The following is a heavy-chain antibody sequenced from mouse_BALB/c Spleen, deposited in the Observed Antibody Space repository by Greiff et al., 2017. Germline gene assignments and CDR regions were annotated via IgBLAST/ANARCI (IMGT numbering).Heavy chain of an antibody. Sequence: EVQLVESGGGLVKPGGSLKLSCAASGFTFSSYAMSWVRQTPEKRLEWVASISSGGSTYYPDSVKGRFTISRDNARNILYLQMSSLRSEDTAMYYCARANYYGSSSYYFDYWGQGTTLTVSS. D-gene: IGHD1-1*01. CDR3: ARANYYGSSSYYFDY. CDR2: ISSGGST. V-gene: IGHV5-6-5*01. J-gene: IGHJ2*01. CDR1: GFTFSSYA.